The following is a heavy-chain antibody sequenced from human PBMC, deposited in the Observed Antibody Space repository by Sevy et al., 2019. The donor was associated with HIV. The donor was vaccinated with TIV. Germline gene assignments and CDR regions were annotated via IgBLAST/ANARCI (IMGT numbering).Heavy chain of an antibody. Sequence: GGSLRLSCAASGFTFSSYSMNWVRQAPGKGLEWVSYISSSSSTIYYADSVKGRFTISRDNAKNSLYLQMNSLRAEDXXXXXXXXXXXXXXXXXYWYFDLWGRGTLVTVSS. CDR2: ISSSSSTI. V-gene: IGHV3-48*01. CDR1: GFTFSSYS. CDR3: XXXXXXXXXXXYWYFDL. J-gene: IGHJ2*01.